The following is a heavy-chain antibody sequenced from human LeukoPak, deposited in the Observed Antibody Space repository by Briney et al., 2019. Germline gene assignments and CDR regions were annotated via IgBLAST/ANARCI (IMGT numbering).Heavy chain of an antibody. Sequence: GGSLRLSCAASGFTFSSYGMHWVRQAPGKGLEWVAFIRYDGSNKYYADSVKGRFTISRDNSKNTLYLQMNSLRAEDTAVYYCAREGVREVVVPAALDYWGQGTLVTVSS. V-gene: IGHV3-30*02. CDR2: IRYDGSNK. D-gene: IGHD2-2*01. CDR3: AREGVREVVVPAALDY. CDR1: GFTFSSYG. J-gene: IGHJ4*02.